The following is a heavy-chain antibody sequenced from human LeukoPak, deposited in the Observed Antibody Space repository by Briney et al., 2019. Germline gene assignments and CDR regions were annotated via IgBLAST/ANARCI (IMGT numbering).Heavy chain of an antibody. V-gene: IGHV3-23*01. CDR2: ISGSGGST. Sequence: GGSLRLSCAASGFPFSSYAMSWVRQAPGKGLEWVSAISGSGGSTYYADSVKGRFTISRDNSNNPLYLLMKSLRSEDTAVYYCAKSFRISANYGMHVWGQGTKGPV. J-gene: IGHJ6*02. CDR3: AKSFRISANYGMHV. CDR1: GFPFSSYA.